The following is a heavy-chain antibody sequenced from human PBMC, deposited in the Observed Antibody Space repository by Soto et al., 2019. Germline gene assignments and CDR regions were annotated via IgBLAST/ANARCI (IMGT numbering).Heavy chain of an antibody. CDR3: ARETIVATISYYYYRMDV. CDR1: GFTFSSYA. J-gene: IGHJ6*02. Sequence: QVQLVESGGGVVQPGRSLRLSCAASGFTFSSYALHWVRQAPGKGLEWVAVISYDGSNKYSADSAKGRFTISRDNSKNTLYLQMNGLRAEDTAVYYCARETIVATISYYYYRMDVWGQGTTVTVSS. D-gene: IGHD5-12*01. CDR2: ISYDGSNK. V-gene: IGHV3-30-3*01.